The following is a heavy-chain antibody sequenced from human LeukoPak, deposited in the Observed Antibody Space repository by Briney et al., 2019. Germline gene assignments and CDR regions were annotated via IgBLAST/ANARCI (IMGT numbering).Heavy chain of an antibody. V-gene: IGHV3-23*01. J-gene: IGHJ4*02. D-gene: IGHD3/OR15-3a*01. CDR2: IIGSSGTT. Sequence: GGSLRLSCAASGFTFSNAWMSWVRQAPGKGLEWVSLIIGSSGTTFYADSVKGRFTISRDKSKSTLYLQMNSLRAEDTAVYYCAREAGTENDYWGQGTLVTVSS. CDR1: GFTFSNAW. CDR3: AREAGTENDY.